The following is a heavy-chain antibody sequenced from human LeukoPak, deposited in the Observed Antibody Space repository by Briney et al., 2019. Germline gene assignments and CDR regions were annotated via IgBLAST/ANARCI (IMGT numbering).Heavy chain of an antibody. V-gene: IGHV3-15*01. CDR3: TTSPTGTTWYYYYYMDV. D-gene: IGHD1-1*01. Sequence: PGGSLRLSCAASGFTFSNAWMSWVRQAPGKGLEWVGRIKSKTDGGTTDYAAPVKGRFTISRDDSKNTLYLQMNSLKTEDTAVYYCTTSPTGTTWYYYYYMDVWGKGTTVTVSS. CDR1: GFTFSNAW. CDR2: IKSKTDGGTT. J-gene: IGHJ6*03.